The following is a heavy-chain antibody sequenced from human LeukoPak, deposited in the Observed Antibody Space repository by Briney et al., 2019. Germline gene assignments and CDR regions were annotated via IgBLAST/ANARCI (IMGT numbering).Heavy chain of an antibody. CDR1: GFTFSSFA. CDR2: ISAGGGST. D-gene: IGHD2-2*01. V-gene: IGHV3-23*01. Sequence: GGSLRLSCAASGFTFSSFAMNWVRQAPGKGLEWVSAISAGGGSTYHADSVKGRFTISRDDSKNSLYLQMNSLRAEDTAVYYCARGGYCSSTSCHFDYWGQGTLVTVSS. J-gene: IGHJ4*02. CDR3: ARGGYCSSTSCHFDY.